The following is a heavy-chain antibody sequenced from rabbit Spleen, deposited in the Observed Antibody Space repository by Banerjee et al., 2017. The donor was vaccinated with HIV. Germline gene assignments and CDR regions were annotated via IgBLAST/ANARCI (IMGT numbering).Heavy chain of an antibody. J-gene: IGHJ4*01. D-gene: IGHD1-1*01. CDR3: ARRGHSGVGYLAL. Sequence: QQQLEESGGGLVKPEGSLKLSCTASGFSFSNKAVMCWVRQAPGKGLEWIACISAATGKPVYATWAKGRFTISRTSSTTVTLRMTSLTAADTATYFCARRGHSGVGYLALWGQGTLVTVS. CDR2: ISAATGKP. V-gene: IGHV1S45*01. CDR1: GFSFSNKAV.